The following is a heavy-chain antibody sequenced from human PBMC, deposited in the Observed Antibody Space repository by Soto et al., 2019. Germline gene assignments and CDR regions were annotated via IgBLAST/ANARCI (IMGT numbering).Heavy chain of an antibody. CDR3: AREQGERGTVVVPAAIRPYYYYGMGV. CDR1: GGTFSSYA. Sequence: SVKVSCKASGGTFSSYAISWVRQAPGQGLEWMGGIIPIFGTANYAQKFQGRVTITADESTSTAYMELSSLRSEDTAVYYCAREQGERGTVVVPAAIRPYYYYGMGVWGQGTTVTVSS. CDR2: IIPIFGTA. V-gene: IGHV1-69*13. J-gene: IGHJ6*02. D-gene: IGHD2-2*02.